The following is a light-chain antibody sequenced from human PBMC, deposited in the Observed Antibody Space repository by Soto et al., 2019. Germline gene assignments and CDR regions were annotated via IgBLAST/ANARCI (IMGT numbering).Light chain of an antibody. CDR3: SSYAGSNNPYV. Sequence: QSVLTQPPSGSGFPGQSVTISCTGTSSDVGGYNYVSWYQQHPGKAPKLMIYEVSKRPSGVPDRFSGSKSGNTASLTVSGLQAEDEADYYCSSYAGSNNPYVFGTGTKVTVL. V-gene: IGLV2-8*01. CDR2: EVS. CDR1: SSDVGGYNY. J-gene: IGLJ1*01.